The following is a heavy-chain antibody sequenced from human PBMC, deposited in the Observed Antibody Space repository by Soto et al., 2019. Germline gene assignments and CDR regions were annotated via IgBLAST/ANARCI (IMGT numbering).Heavy chain of an antibody. CDR3: AKKLGIDPFGSYGLDV. Sequence: QVELVQSGAEVKKPGSSVKVSCKASGGNFITFAISCVRQAPGQGLEWMGEIIPISSTTKSAHKFQDRVTISAVGSSRTVHMELRSLKSEDTAIYFCAKKLGIDPFGSYGLDVWGQGTTSPSP. J-gene: IGHJ6*02. CDR1: GGNFITFA. D-gene: IGHD7-27*01. V-gene: IGHV1-69*01. CDR2: IIPISSTT.